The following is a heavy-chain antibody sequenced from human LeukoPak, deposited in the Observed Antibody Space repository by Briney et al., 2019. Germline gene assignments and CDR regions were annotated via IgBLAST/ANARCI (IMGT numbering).Heavy chain of an antibody. Sequence: SVKVSCKASGGTFSSYAISWVRQAPGQGLEWMGGIIPIFGTANYAQKFQGRVTITTDESTSTAYMELSSLRSEDTAVYYCARGTRYSNPTHWFDPWGQGTLVTVSS. CDR2: IIPIFGTA. J-gene: IGHJ5*02. CDR1: GGTFSSYA. V-gene: IGHV1-69*05. CDR3: ARGTRYSNPTHWFDP. D-gene: IGHD4-11*01.